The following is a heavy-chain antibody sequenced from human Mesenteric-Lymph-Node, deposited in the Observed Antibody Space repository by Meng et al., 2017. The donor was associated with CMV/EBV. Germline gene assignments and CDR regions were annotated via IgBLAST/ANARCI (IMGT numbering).Heavy chain of an antibody. D-gene: IGHD1-14*01. CDR3: ARGQADITYFDF. Sequence: GGSLRLSCAAAGFTVSSNYMSWVSQAPGKGLEWVSVIYSGGSTYYADSVKGRFTISRDNSKNTLYLQMNSLRAEDTAVYYCARGQADITYFDFWGQGTLVTVSS. J-gene: IGHJ4*02. CDR2: IYSGGST. V-gene: IGHV3-53*01. CDR1: GFTVSSNY.